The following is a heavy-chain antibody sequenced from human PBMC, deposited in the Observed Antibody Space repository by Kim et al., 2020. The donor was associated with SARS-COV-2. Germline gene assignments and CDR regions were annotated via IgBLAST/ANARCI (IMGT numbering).Heavy chain of an antibody. D-gene: IGHD1-26*01. Sequence: GGSLRLSCAASGFTFSSYEMNWVRQAPGKGLEWLSYITCSGSTQYYADSVKGRFTISRDNAKNTLYLQMNSLRAEDTAVYYCARQGVETATNDYYYGMDVWGQAT. J-gene: IGHJ6*01. CDR1: GFTFSSYE. CDR3: ARQGVETATNDYYYGMDV. V-gene: IGHV3-48*03. CDR2: ITCSGSTQ.